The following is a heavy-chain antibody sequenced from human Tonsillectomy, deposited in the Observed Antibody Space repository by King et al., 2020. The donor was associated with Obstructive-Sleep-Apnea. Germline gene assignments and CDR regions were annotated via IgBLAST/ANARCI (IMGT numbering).Heavy chain of an antibody. CDR2: VYYSGST. D-gene: IGHD1-26*01. Sequence: QLQESGPGLVKPSETLSLTRTVSAGSITSYYWSWIRQPPGKGLEWIGYVYYSGSTKYNPSLKSRVTISVDTSKNQFSLKLSSVTAADTAVYYCARRKWGYYYYGMDVWGQGTTVTVSS. CDR1: AGSITSYY. J-gene: IGHJ6*02. V-gene: IGHV4-59*08. CDR3: ARRKWGYYYYGMDV.